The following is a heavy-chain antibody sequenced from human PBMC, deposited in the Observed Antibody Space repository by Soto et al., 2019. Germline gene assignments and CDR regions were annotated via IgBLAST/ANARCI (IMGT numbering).Heavy chain of an antibody. Sequence: GGSLRLSCAASGFTFSSYAMSWARQAPGKGLEWVSAISGSGGSTYYADSVKGRFTISRDNSKNTLYLQMNSLRAEDTAVYYCARNYYDSGGGFDYWGQGTLVTVSS. CDR1: GFTFSSYA. J-gene: IGHJ4*02. CDR3: ARNYYDSGGGFDY. V-gene: IGHV3-23*01. D-gene: IGHD3-22*01. CDR2: ISGSGGST.